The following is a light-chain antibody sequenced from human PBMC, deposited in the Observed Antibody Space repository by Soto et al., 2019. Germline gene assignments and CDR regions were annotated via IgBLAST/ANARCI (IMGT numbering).Light chain of an antibody. V-gene: IGKV3-11*01. J-gene: IGKJ1*01. CDR2: DAS. CDR3: QQRGNWPVT. Sequence: EIVLTQSPATLSLSPGERATLSCRASQSVGSYFAWYQQKPGQAPRLLIYDASNRATGIPARFSGSGSGTDFTLTLRSLEPDDFAVYYCQQRGNWPVTFGQGTRVDIK. CDR1: QSVGSY.